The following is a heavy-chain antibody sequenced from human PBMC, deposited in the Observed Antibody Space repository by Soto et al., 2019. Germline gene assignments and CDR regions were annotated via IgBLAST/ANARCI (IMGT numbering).Heavy chain of an antibody. J-gene: IGHJ5*02. Sequence: PGESLKISCEGFAYNFATYWIAWVRQMPGKGLEYMGIIYPGDSDSRYSPSFQGQVTFSADKSISTAYLQWSSLKASDTAMYYCARHGFYGDYPSNYFDPWGQGTLVTVSS. V-gene: IGHV5-51*01. CDR3: ARHGFYGDYPSNYFDP. D-gene: IGHD4-17*01. CDR2: IYPGDSDS. CDR1: AYNFATYW.